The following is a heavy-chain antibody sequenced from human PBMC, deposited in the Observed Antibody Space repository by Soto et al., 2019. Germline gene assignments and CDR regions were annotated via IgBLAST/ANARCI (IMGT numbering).Heavy chain of an antibody. CDR2: LIWNRGDT. CDR1: GFTSDDHG. V-gene: IGHV3-9*02. CDR3: VRDIDAGGAAY. D-gene: IGHD3-16*01. J-gene: IGHJ4*02. Sequence: EVQLVESGGYLEQPGRSLRLSCAASGFTSDDHGIHWVRQAPGKGLEWVSGLIWNRGDTGYADSVKGRFTISRDNAKNSVYLEMNSLRVEDTAFYYCVRDIDAGGAAYWGQGTLVTVSS.